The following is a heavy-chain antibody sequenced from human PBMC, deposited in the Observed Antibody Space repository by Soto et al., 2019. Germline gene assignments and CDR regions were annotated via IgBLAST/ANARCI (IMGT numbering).Heavy chain of an antibody. Sequence: GASVKVSCKASGYTFTSYGISWVRHAPGQGLEWMGWISAYNGNTNYAQKLQGRVTMTTDTSTSTAYMELRSLRSDDTAVYYCASAFYDFWSGSPHGVHDYYYYGMDVWGQGTTVTVSS. V-gene: IGHV1-18*01. CDR3: ASAFYDFWSGSPHGVHDYYYYGMDV. D-gene: IGHD3-3*01. J-gene: IGHJ6*02. CDR2: ISAYNGNT. CDR1: GYTFTSYG.